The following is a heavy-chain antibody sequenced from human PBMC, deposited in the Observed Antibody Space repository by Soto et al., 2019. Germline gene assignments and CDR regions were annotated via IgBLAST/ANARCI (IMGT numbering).Heavy chain of an antibody. CDR1: GYSFTSYW. CDR3: AIRGASQWLKF. CDR2: IYTGDSDT. Sequence: PGESLKISGNGSGYSFTSYWIGWVRQVPGKGLEWMGIIYTGDSDTRYSPSFQGQVTISADKSISTAYLQWSSLKASDTAIYYCAIRGASQWLKFWGQGTLVTVSS. D-gene: IGHD6-19*01. V-gene: IGHV5-51*01. J-gene: IGHJ4*02.